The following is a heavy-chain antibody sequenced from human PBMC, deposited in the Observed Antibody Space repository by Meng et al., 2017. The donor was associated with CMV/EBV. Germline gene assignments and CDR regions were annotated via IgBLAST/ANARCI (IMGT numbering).Heavy chain of an antibody. CDR1: TCSSRSSDYY. D-gene: IGHD6-13*01. CDR3: ARAQYSSSCDY. V-gene: IGHV4-30-4*08. Sequence: QVVLPESGSGQVKASLTLSCTCTVYTCSSRSSDYYRSWLRQPLGKSLEWIGYIYYSGSTHYIPSLKSRVTISVDTSKNQHSLKLSSVTAADTAGYYCARAQYSSSCDYWGQGTLVTVSS. CDR2: IYYSGST. J-gene: IGHJ4*02.